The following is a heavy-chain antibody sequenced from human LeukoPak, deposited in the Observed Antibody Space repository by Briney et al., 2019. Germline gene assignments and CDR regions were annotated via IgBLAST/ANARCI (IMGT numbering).Heavy chain of an antibody. CDR1: GSTFSSYW. CDR2: IKQDGSEK. CDR3: ARENDSGWSGPFDY. D-gene: IGHD6-19*01. Sequence: GGSLRLSCVASGSTFSSYWMTWVRQAPGKGLEWVANIKQDGSEKYYVDSVKGRFTISRDNAKNSLHLQMNSLRAEDTAVYYCARENDSGWSGPFDYWGQGALVTVSS. V-gene: IGHV3-7*03. J-gene: IGHJ4*02.